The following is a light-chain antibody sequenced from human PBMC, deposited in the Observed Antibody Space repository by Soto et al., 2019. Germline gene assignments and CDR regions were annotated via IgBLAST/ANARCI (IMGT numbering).Light chain of an antibody. CDR2: DAS. V-gene: IGKV3-11*01. CDR1: QTISSY. CDR3: QQRSNWPPIP. Sequence: IRLKQSPGVLYLSQGERATLSCRASQTISSYLAWYQQKPGQAPRLLIYDASNRATGIPARFSGSGSGTDFTLTISSLEPEDFAVYYCQQRSNWPPIPFGQGTRLEIK. J-gene: IGKJ5*01.